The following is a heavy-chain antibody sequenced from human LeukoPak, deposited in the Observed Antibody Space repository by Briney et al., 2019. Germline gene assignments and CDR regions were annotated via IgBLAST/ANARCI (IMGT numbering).Heavy chain of an antibody. CDR2: INHSGGT. CDR1: GGSFTGYY. Sequence: SETLSLTCAIYGGSFTGYYWSWIRQPPGKGLEWIGEINHSGGTNYNPSLKSRVSISVDTSKNQSSLRLSSVTAADTAVYYCASVVRGAYYYYYGMDVWGQGTTVTVSS. J-gene: IGHJ6*02. D-gene: IGHD3-10*02. V-gene: IGHV4-34*01. CDR3: ASVVRGAYYYYYGMDV.